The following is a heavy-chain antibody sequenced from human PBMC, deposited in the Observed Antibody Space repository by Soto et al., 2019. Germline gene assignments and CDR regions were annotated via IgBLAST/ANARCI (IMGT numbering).Heavy chain of an antibody. CDR3: AREISKAGTWYFDL. CDR1: GCTFSSND. Sequence: EVQLLESGGGLVQPGGSLRLSCAAAGCTFSSNDMHWVRQGTGKGLEWVSGIGIAGDPYYTGAVKGRFTISRENAKNSLYLQMTSLTAGDTAVYYCAREISKAGTWYFDLWGRGT. CDR2: IGIAGDP. J-gene: IGHJ2*01. V-gene: IGHV3-13*04. D-gene: IGHD6-13*01.